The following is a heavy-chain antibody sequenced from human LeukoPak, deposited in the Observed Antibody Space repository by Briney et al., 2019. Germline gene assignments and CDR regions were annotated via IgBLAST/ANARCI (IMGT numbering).Heavy chain of an antibody. D-gene: IGHD1-26*01. J-gene: IGHJ4*02. CDR1: GFSFSAYA. CDR3: ARWGRATSFDY. Sequence: GGSLRLPCAVSGFSFSAYAMNWVRQAPGKGREWVSYISIGSSTGTSTMYYADSVKGRFTISRDSAKNSLYLQMNSLRDEDTAVYYCARWGRATSFDYWGQGTLVTVSS. CDR2: ISIGSSTGTSTM. V-gene: IGHV3-48*02.